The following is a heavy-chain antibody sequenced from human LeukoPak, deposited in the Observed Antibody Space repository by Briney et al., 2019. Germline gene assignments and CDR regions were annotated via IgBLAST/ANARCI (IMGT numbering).Heavy chain of an antibody. D-gene: IGHD3-10*01. Sequence: PGGSLRLSCVVSGFTFSSYWMHWVRQAPGKGLEWVSGISPSGDITYYADSVKGRFTISRDNSKNTLYLEVISLTAEDTAVYYCAKDDAWLRFGEWSQGTLVTVSS. CDR3: AKDDAWLRFGE. CDR2: ISPSGDIT. V-gene: IGHV3-23*01. J-gene: IGHJ4*02. CDR1: GFTFSSYW.